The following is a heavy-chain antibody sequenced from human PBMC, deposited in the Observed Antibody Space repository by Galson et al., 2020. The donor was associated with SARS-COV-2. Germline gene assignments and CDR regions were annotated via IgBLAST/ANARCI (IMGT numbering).Heavy chain of an antibody. CDR1: GGSIGRRGYS. Sequence: SETLSLTCTVSGGSIGRRGYSWSWIRQPPGKGLEWVGYIHHSGSAFYNPSLKSRLTISQDTSKNQFSLQLKSVTAADTAVYFCAREDSYDAFDIWGHGTLVIVSS. V-gene: IGHV4-30-2*01. CDR2: IHHSGSA. CDR3: AREDSYDAFDI. J-gene: IGHJ3*02.